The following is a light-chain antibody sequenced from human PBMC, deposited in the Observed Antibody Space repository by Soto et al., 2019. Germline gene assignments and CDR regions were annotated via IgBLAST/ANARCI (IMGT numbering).Light chain of an antibody. J-gene: IGKJ1*01. V-gene: IGKV3-20*01. CDR1: QSVSNDF. CDR3: EQNGSTPPRT. CDR2: GAS. Sequence: EIVLTQSPGILSLSPGERATLSCRASQSVSNDFLAWYPQKPGQAPRLLIYGASTRATDVPDRFSGSGSGADFTLSISREEPEEFADYYSEQNGSTPPRTFGHGTKVEMK.